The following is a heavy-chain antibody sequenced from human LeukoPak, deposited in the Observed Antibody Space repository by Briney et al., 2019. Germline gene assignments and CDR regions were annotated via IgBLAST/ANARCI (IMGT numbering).Heavy chain of an antibody. D-gene: IGHD4-17*01. J-gene: IGHJ6*04. CDR1: GFTFSSYL. Sequence: PGGSLRLSCAASGFTFSSYLMHWVRQAPGKGLVWVPLINSDGSRTTYADFVKGRFTISRDNAKNTLYLQMNSLRAEDTAVYYCTRDVIYGFSGMDVWGKGTTVTVSS. CDR2: INSDGSRT. V-gene: IGHV3-74*01. CDR3: TRDVIYGFSGMDV.